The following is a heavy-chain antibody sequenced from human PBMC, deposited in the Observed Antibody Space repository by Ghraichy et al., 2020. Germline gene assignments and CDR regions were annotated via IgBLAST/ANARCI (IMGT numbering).Heavy chain of an antibody. V-gene: IGHV4-34*01. CDR2: INHSGST. J-gene: IGHJ6*02. Sequence: SETLSLTCAVYGGSFSGYYWSWIRQPPGKGLEWIGEINHSGSTNYNPSLKSRVTISVDTSKNQFSLKLSSVTAADTAVYYCARLGSSSWYLYYYYGMDVWGQGTTVTVSS. CDR1: GGSFSGYY. CDR3: ARLGSSSWYLYYYYGMDV. D-gene: IGHD6-13*01.